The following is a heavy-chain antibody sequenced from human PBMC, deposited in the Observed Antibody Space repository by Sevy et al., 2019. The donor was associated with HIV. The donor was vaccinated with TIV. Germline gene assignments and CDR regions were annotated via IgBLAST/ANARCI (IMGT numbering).Heavy chain of an antibody. Sequence: QSQTLSLACAISGDSVSSNSAAWNWIRQSPSRGLEWLGRTYYRSKWYNDYAVSVKSRITINPDTSKNQFSLQLNSVTPEDTAVYYCARQAGIAVADIMDYWGQGTLVTVSS. V-gene: IGHV6-1*01. CDR2: TYYRSKWYN. CDR1: GDSVSSNSAA. CDR3: ARQAGIAVADIMDY. J-gene: IGHJ4*02. D-gene: IGHD6-19*01.